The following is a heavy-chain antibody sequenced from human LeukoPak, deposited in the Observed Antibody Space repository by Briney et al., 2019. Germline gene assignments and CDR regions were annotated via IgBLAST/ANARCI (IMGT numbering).Heavy chain of an antibody. V-gene: IGHV5-51*01. CDR3: ARRPTTVPTSHIGKTISGLGASEYYFDY. J-gene: IGHJ4*02. CDR2: IYPGDSDT. Sequence: GESLMISCKGSGYSFTSYWIGWVRQMPGKGLEWMGIIYPGDSDTRYSPSFQGQVTISADKSISTAYLQWSSLKASDTAMYYCARRPTTVPTSHIGKTISGLGASEYYFDYWGQGTLVTASS. D-gene: IGHD4-17*01. CDR1: GYSFTSYW.